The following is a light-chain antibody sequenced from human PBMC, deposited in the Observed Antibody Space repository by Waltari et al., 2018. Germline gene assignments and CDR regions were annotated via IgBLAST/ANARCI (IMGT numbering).Light chain of an antibody. CDR3: QKYNSVPFT. CDR1: QDINNN. J-gene: IGKJ3*01. Sequence: DIQMTQSPSSLSASVWDRVTIPCRASQDINNNLAWYQQKPGQPPTLLIYAASTLQSGVPSRFSGSGSGTDFTLTISSLQPDDIGTYYCQKYNSVPFTFGPGTKVDL. CDR2: AAS. V-gene: IGKV1-27*01.